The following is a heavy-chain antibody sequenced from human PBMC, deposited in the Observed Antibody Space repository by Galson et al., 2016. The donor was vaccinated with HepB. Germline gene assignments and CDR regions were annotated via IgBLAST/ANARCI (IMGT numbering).Heavy chain of an antibody. D-gene: IGHD6-19*01. Sequence: SVKVSCKASGGTFSSYAFSWVRQAPGQGLEWMGGIIPVSGTANYAQRFQGRVTITADEFTNTACMNLTSLKSEDSAVFYCASGSGGWKLHYFNMDVWGQGTTVTVSS. CDR3: ASGSGGWKLHYFNMDV. J-gene: IGHJ6*02. CDR2: IIPVSGTA. CDR1: GGTFSSYA. V-gene: IGHV1-69*13.